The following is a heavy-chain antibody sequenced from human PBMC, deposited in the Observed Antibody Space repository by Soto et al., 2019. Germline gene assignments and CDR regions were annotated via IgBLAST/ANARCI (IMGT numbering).Heavy chain of an antibody. CDR1: GGSISSYY. V-gene: IGHV4-59*01. D-gene: IGHD3-22*01. CDR3: ARGYYYDSSGYYYVFDY. CDR2: IYYSGST. J-gene: IGHJ4*02. Sequence: SETLSLTCTVSGGSISSYYWSWIRQPPGKGLEWIGYIYYSGSTNYNPSLKSRVTISVDTSKNQFSLKLSSVTAADTAVYYCARGYYYDSSGYYYVFDYWGQGTLVTVSS.